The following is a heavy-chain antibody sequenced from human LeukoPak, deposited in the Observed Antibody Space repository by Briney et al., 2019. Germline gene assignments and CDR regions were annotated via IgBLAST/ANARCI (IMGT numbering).Heavy chain of an antibody. CDR3: ARAHLYYYDSSGYPDY. CDR2: ISSSSSTI. J-gene: IGHJ4*02. V-gene: IGHV3-48*02. Sequence: PGGSLRLSCAASGFTFSSYSMNWVRQAPGKGLERVSYISSSSSTIYYADSVKGRFTISRDNAKNSLYLQMNSLRDEDTAVYYCARAHLYYYDSSGYPDYWGQGTLVTVSS. D-gene: IGHD3-22*01. CDR1: GFTFSSYS.